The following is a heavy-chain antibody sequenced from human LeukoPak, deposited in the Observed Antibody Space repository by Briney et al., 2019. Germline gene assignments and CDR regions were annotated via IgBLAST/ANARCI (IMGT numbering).Heavy chain of an antibody. CDR1: GGTFSSYA. V-gene: IGHV1-69*01. J-gene: IGHJ6*02. Sequence: SVKVSCKASGGTFSSYAISWVRQAPGQGLEWMGGIIPIFGTANYAQKFQGRVTITADESTSTAYMELSSLRSEDTAVYYCARGYGSGSYYPKGYYYYGMNIWGQGTTVTVSS. D-gene: IGHD3-10*01. CDR3: ARGYGSGSYYPKGYYYYGMNI. CDR2: IIPIFGTA.